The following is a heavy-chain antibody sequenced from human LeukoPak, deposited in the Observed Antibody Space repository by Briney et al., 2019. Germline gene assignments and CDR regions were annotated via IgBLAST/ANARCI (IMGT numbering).Heavy chain of an antibody. V-gene: IGHV3-23*01. CDR2: ISGSGYST. CDR1: GFTFSSYA. D-gene: IGHD3-10*01. Sequence: GGSLRLSCAASGFTFSSYAMSWVRQAPGKGLEWVSAISGSGYSTYYADSVKGRFTISRDNSKNTLYLQMNSLRAEDTAVYYCARDPMVRGVIGAFDIWGQGTMVTVSS. CDR3: ARDPMVRGVIGAFDI. J-gene: IGHJ3*02.